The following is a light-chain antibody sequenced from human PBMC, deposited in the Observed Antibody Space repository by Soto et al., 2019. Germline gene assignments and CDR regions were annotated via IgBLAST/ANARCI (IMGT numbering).Light chain of an antibody. V-gene: IGKV3-15*01. Sequence: IVMTQSPDTLFVSLGEGATLSCRASQRVSSHLAWYQHKPGQAPRLLTYGASTRASGIPARFSGSGSETDFTLTISSLQSEESAVYYCQQYHNWPPITFGQGTRLEIK. CDR2: GAS. J-gene: IGKJ5*01. CDR1: QRVSSH. CDR3: QQYHNWPPIT.